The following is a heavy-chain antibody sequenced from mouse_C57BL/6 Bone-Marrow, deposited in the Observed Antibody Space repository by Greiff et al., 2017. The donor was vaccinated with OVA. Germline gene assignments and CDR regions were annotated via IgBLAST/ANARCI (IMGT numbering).Heavy chain of an antibody. CDR3: ARFVTGTDADWYFDV. Sequence: EVQRVESGGGLVKPGGSLKLSSAASGFTFSDYGMHWVRQAPEKGLEWVAYISSGSSTIYYADTVKGRFTISRDNAKNTLFLQMTSLRSEDTAMYYCARFVTGTDADWYFDVWGTGTTVTVSS. V-gene: IGHV5-17*01. D-gene: IGHD4-1*01. CDR2: ISSGSSTI. CDR1: GFTFSDYG. J-gene: IGHJ1*03.